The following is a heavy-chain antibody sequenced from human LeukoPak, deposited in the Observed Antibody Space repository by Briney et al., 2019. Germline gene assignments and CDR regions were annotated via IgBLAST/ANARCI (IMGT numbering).Heavy chain of an antibody. CDR3: ARDREGQVDY. J-gene: IGHJ4*02. CDR2: IYYSGST. CDR1: GGSISSSSYY. Sequence: SETLSLTCTVSGGSISSSSYYWGWIRQPPGKGLEWIGSIYYSGSTYYNPSLKSRVTISVDTSKNQFSLKLSSVTAADTAIYYCARDREGQVDYWGQGILVTVSA. V-gene: IGHV4-39*07.